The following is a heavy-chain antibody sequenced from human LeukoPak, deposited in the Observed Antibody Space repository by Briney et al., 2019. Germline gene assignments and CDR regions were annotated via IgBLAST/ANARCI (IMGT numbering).Heavy chain of an antibody. Sequence: PGGSLRLSCAASGFTVSSNYMSWVRQAPGKGLEWVSVIYSGGSTYYADSVKGRLTISRDNSKNTLYLQMNSLRAEDTAVYYCASSGSIAARLTYWGQGTLVTVSS. CDR3: ASSGSIAARLTY. CDR1: GFTVSSNY. CDR2: IYSGGST. D-gene: IGHD6-6*01. J-gene: IGHJ4*02. V-gene: IGHV3-66*01.